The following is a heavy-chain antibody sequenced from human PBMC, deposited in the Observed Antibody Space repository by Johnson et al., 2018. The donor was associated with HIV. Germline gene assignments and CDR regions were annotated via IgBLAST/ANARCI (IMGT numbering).Heavy chain of an antibody. Sequence: VQVVESGGGLVKPGGSLRLSCAASGFTFSSYAMSWVRQAPGKGLEWVSGINWNGGNTGYADSVKGRFTISRDNSKNTLYLQMNSLRTEDTAVYYCARGRITTIVMDLRGGGFDIWCQGTMVIVSS. D-gene: IGHD3-22*01. V-gene: IGHV3-23*04. CDR1: GFTFSSYA. CDR3: ARGRITTIVMDLRGGGFDI. J-gene: IGHJ3*02. CDR2: INWNGGNT.